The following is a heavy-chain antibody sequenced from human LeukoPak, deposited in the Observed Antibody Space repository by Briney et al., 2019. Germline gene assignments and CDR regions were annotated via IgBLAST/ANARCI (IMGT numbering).Heavy chain of an antibody. Sequence: ASVKVSCKASGYTFTSYGISWVRQAPGQGLEWMGWISAYNGNTNYAQKLQGRVTMTTDTSTSTAYMELRSLRSDDTAVYYCAKDLGLRVWGNYRPPAFDYWGQGTLVTVSS. CDR1: GYTFTSYG. D-gene: IGHD3-16*02. CDR2: ISAYNGNT. J-gene: IGHJ4*02. CDR3: AKDLGLRVWGNYRPPAFDY. V-gene: IGHV1-18*01.